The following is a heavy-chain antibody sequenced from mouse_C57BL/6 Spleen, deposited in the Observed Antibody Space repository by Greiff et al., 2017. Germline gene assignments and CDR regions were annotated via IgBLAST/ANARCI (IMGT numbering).Heavy chain of an antibody. D-gene: IGHD2-4*01. V-gene: IGHV1-82*01. CDR1: GYAFSSSW. CDR3: ARSGDYGRFAY. Sequence: QVQLQQSGPELVKPGASVKISCKASGYAFSSSWMNWVKQRPGKGLEWIGRIYPGDGDTNYNGKFKGKATLTADKSSSTAYMQLSSLTSEDSAVYVCARSGDYGRFAYWGQGTLVTVSA. CDR2: IYPGDGDT. J-gene: IGHJ3*01.